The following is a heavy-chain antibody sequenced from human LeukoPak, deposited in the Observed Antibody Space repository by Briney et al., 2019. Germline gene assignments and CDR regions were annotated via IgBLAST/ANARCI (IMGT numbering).Heavy chain of an antibody. CDR3: ARISIAAAGGYYYYYMDV. Sequence: ASVKVSCKASGYTLTGYYMHWVRQAPGQGLEWMGWINPNSGGTNYAQKFQGRVTMTRDTSISTAYMELSRLRSDDTAVYYCARISIAAAGGYYYYYMDVWGKGTTVTVSS. CDR1: GYTLTGYY. CDR2: INPNSGGT. D-gene: IGHD6-13*01. J-gene: IGHJ6*03. V-gene: IGHV1-2*02.